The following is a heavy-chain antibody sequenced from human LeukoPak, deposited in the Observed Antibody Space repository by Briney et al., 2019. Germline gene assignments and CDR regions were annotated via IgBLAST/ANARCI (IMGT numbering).Heavy chain of an antibody. CDR2: IRYDGSNK. CDR1: GFTFSSYG. CDR3: AKGGERGIRSCSDNLGG. D-gene: IGHD2-2*01. Sequence: GGSLRLSCAASGFTFSSYGMHWVRQAPGKGLEWVAFIRYDGSNKYYADSVKGRFTISRDNSKNTLYLQMNSLRAEDTAVYYCAKGGERGIRSCSDNLGGWGQGTLVTVSS. V-gene: IGHV3-30*02. J-gene: IGHJ4*02.